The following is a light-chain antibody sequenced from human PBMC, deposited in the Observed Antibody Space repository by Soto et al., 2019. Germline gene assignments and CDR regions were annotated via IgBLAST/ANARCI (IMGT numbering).Light chain of an antibody. Sequence: DIQMTQSPSSLSAFVGDRVTITCRASQDISNFLAWYQQKPGKVPKLLIYAASTLQSGVPSRFSGSGSGTDFTLTISSLEPEDFAVYYCQQRSNWPPITFGQGTRLEIK. J-gene: IGKJ5*01. CDR3: QQRSNWPPIT. CDR1: QDISNF. V-gene: IGKV1-27*01. CDR2: AAS.